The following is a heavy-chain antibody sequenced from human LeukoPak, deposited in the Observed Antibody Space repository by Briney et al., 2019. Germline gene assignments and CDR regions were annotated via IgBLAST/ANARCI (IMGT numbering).Heavy chain of an antibody. CDR1: GLTFSSYS. J-gene: IGHJ4*02. CDR3: ATTLHSTFDY. CDR2: ISSSSYYI. D-gene: IGHD5-18*01. Sequence: PGGSLRLSCAASGLTFSSYSMNWVRQAPGKGLEWVSSISSSSYYISYADSVKGRFTISRDNAENSLYLQMNSLRAEDTAVYYCATTLHSTFDYWGQGTLVTVSS. V-gene: IGHV3-21*01.